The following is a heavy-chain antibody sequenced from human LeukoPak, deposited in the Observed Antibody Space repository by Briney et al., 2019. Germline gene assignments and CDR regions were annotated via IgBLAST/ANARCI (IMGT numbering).Heavy chain of an antibody. CDR3: AREGQKDNWFDP. CDR2: IYYSGST. J-gene: IGHJ5*02. Sequence: PSETLSLTCTVSGGSISSSSYYWGWIRQPPGKGLEWIGSIYYSGSTYYNPSLKSRVTISVDTSKNQFSLKLSSVTAADTAVYYCAREGQKDNWFDPWGQGTLVTVSS. CDR1: GGSISSSSYY. V-gene: IGHV4-39*07.